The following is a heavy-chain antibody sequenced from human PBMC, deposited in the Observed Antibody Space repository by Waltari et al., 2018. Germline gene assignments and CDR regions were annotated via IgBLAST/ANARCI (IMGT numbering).Heavy chain of an antibody. D-gene: IGHD1-26*01. CDR3: ARAEYSGSYYVDY. J-gene: IGHJ4*02. CDR1: GGSISSGGYS. Sequence: QLQLQESGSGLVKPSQTMSLTCAVSGGSISSGGYSWSWIRQPPGKGLEWIGYIYHSGSTYYNPSLKSRVTISVDTSKNQFSLKLSSVTAADTAVYYCARAEYSGSYYVDYWGQGTLVTVSS. V-gene: IGHV4-30-2*01. CDR2: IYHSGST.